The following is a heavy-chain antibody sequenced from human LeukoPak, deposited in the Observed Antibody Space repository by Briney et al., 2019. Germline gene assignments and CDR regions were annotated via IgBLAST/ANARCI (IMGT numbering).Heavy chain of an antibody. CDR2: IWYDRSNK. D-gene: IGHD4-17*01. CDR3: AKDGSDYDFDY. Sequence: GRSLRLSSAASGFTFSSDGMHWVRRAAGNGLEWVALIWYDRSNKYYADSVKGRFTISRDNSENTLYLQMNSLRAEETARYYCAKDGSDYDFDYWGQVTLVTVTS. V-gene: IGHV3-33*06. CDR1: GFTFSSDG. J-gene: IGHJ4*02.